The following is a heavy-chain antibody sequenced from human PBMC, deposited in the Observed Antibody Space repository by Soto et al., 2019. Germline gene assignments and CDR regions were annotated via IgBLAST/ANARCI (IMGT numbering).Heavy chain of an antibody. CDR2: IYGSGGSGST. CDR3: ARKQAGCFSGIDY. V-gene: IGHV4-31*03. D-gene: IGHD1-1*01. Sequence: QVQLQESGPGLVKPSQTLSLTCTVTGDSITSGGYYWSWIRQHPGKGLEWLGYIYGSGGSGSTLYNPSLKSRITLSVDTSKTQFSLNLSSVTVADTAVYFCARKQAGCFSGIDYWGQGTLVTVSS. J-gene: IGHJ4*02. CDR1: GDSITSGGYY.